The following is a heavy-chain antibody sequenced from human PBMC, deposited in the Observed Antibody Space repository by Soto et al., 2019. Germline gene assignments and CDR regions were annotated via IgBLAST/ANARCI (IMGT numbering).Heavy chain of an antibody. V-gene: IGHV1-8*01. Sequence: ASVKVSCKASGYTFTSYDINWVRQATGQGLEWMGWMNPNSGNTGYAQKFQGRVTMTRNTSISTAYMELSSLRSEDTAVYYCARTDYDFWSGYGEDYNWFAPWGQGTLVTVSS. CDR2: MNPNSGNT. CDR3: ARTDYDFWSGYGEDYNWFAP. D-gene: IGHD3-3*01. CDR1: GYTFTSYD. J-gene: IGHJ5*02.